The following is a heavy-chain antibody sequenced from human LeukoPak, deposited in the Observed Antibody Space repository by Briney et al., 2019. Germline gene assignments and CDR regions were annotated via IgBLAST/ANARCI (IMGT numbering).Heavy chain of an antibody. V-gene: IGHV1-18*01. CDR3: ATTPHCSSTSCYWYYYYYMDV. Sequence: ASVKVSCKASGYTFTSYGISWVRQAPGQGLEWMGWISAYNGNTNYAQKLQGRVTMTTDTSTSTAYMELRSLRSDDTAVYYCATTPHCSSTSCYWYYYYYMDVWGKGTTVTVSS. CDR1: GYTFTSYG. CDR2: ISAYNGNT. D-gene: IGHD2-2*01. J-gene: IGHJ6*03.